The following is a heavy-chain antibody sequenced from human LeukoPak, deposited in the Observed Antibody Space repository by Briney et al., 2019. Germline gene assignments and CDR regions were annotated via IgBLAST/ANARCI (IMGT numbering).Heavy chain of an antibody. D-gene: IGHD3-16*01. V-gene: IGHV1-18*01. CDR1: SYTFTSYG. J-gene: IGHJ4*01. CDR2: ISAYNGNT. CDR3: ARDRRQGLRLGDPRFDY. Sequence: ASVKVSCKASSYTFTSYGISWVRQAPGQGLEWMGWISAYNGNTNYAQKLQGRVTMTTDTSTSTAYMELRSLRSDDTAVYYCARDRRQGLRLGDPRFDYWGQGTLVSVSS.